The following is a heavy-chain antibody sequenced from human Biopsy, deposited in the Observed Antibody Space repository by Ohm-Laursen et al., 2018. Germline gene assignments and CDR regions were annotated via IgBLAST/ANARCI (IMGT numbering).Heavy chain of an antibody. CDR3: ATKLTGYFHH. CDR1: GYTFTGYH. J-gene: IGHJ1*01. D-gene: IGHD3-9*01. V-gene: IGHV1-69*06. CDR2: NIPILGTG. Sequence: SVKVSCNASGYTFTGYHVHWVRQAPGQGLEWLGGNIPILGTGNYAQKFQDRVTVAADTSTSTATMELRSLRSDDTAVYYCATKLTGYFHHWGQGTLVTVSS.